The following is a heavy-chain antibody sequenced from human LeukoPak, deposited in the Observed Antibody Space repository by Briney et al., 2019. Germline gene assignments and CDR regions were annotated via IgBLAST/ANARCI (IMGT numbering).Heavy chain of an antibody. V-gene: IGHV4-30-2*01. CDR1: GGALSSGGYY. J-gene: IGHJ4*02. CDR2: IYHSGST. Sequence: SETLSLTCTVSGGALSSGGYYWTWIRQPPGKGLEWIGNIYHSGSTYYNPSLKSRVTISVDTSKNQFSLKLSSVTAADTAVYYCARSARIAPLDYWGQGTLVTVSS. CDR3: ARSARIAPLDY. D-gene: IGHD2/OR15-2a*01.